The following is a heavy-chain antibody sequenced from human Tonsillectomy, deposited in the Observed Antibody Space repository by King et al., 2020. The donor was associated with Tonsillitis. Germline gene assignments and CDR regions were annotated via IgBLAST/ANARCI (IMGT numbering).Heavy chain of an antibody. CDR2: ISSDGNNQ. D-gene: IGHD3-22*01. Sequence: VQLVESGGGVFQPGRSLRLSCAASGFTFSNYYMYWVRQAPGKGLEWVAVISSDGNNQYYADSVKGRFTISRDNTKNTRYLQMNSLRAEDTAVYYCANAPGNSAYLPGHTHIYTLATLDYWGQGTLVTVSS. CDR3: ANAPGNSAYLPGHTHIYTLATLDY. J-gene: IGHJ4*02. V-gene: IGHV3-30*18. CDR1: GFTFSNYY.